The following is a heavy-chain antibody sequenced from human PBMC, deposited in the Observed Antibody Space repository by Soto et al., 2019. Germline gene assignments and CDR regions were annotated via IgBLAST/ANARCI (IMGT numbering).Heavy chain of an antibody. D-gene: IGHD2-8*01. CDR2: LYYNVGT. V-gene: IGHV4-39*07. J-gene: IGHJ6*02. CDR3: ARDPTYCINGVCYDPYYGMDV. CDR1: GSSISSSGYY. Sequence: ASETLSLTCTVSGSSISSSGYYWGWIRQPPGRGLEWIGSLYYNVGTYYNPSLKSRVTISADTSANQFSLKLSSVTAADTAVYYCARDPTYCINGVCYDPYYGMDVWGQGTTVTVSS.